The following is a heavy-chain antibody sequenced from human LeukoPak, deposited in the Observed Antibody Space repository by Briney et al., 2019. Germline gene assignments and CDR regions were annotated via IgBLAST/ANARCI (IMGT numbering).Heavy chain of an antibody. V-gene: IGHV3-9*01. CDR1: GFTFDDYA. CDR2: ISWNSGSI. Sequence: GGSLRLSCAASGFTFDDYAMHWVRHAPGKGLEWVSGISWNSGSIVYADSVKGRFTISRDNAKNSLYLQMNSLRAEDTALYYCAKDGYSSGWYRPYFDYWGQGTLVTVSS. J-gene: IGHJ4*02. D-gene: IGHD6-19*01. CDR3: AKDGYSSGWYRPYFDY.